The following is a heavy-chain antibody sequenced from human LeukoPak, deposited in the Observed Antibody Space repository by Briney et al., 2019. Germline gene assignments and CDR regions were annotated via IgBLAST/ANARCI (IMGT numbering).Heavy chain of an antibody. CDR2: INPNSGGT. CDR3: ARVQTIVGATAYYYYMDV. Sequence: ASVKVSCKASGYTFTGYYMHWVRQAPGQGLEWMGWINPNSGGTNYAQKFQGRVTMTRDTSISTAYMELSRLRSDDTAVYYCARVQTIVGATAYYYYMDVWGKGTTVTVSS. V-gene: IGHV1-2*02. CDR1: GYTFTGYY. J-gene: IGHJ6*03. D-gene: IGHD1-26*01.